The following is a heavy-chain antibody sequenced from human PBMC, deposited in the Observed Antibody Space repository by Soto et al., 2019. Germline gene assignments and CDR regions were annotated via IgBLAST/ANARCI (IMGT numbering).Heavy chain of an antibody. CDR1: GGLFSSSP. CDR3: ARGGSGYTWFNEF. V-gene: IGHV1-69*01. J-gene: IGHJ4*02. D-gene: IGHD3-22*01. Sequence: QEQLVQSGAEVKKPGSSVKVSCKASGGLFSSSPISWVRQVPGQGLEWMGGIIPVFQTAYYTQRFQGRVTITADESTNTADMELSSLRSEDTAIYYCARGGSGYTWFNEFWGQGTLVTVSS. CDR2: IIPVFQTA.